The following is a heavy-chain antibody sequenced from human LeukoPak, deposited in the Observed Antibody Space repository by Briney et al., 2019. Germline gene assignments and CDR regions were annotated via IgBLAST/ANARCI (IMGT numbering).Heavy chain of an antibody. CDR3: ARDHCTGGVCYFYFDY. J-gene: IGHJ4*02. CDR1: GFTFSSYS. CDR2: ISSSSSTI. Sequence: PAGSLTLSCAASGFTFSSYSMTWVRQAPGKGLEWVSYISSSSSTIYYAASVKGRFTISRDNATNSMLLQTNSLRDEDTAVYYCARDHCTGGVCYFYFDYWGQGTLVTVSS. D-gene: IGHD2-8*02. V-gene: IGHV3-48*02.